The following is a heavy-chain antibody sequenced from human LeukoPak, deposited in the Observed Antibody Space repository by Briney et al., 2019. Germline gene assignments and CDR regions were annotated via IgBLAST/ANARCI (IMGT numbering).Heavy chain of an antibody. Sequence: SVKVSCKASGGTFSSYAISWVRQAPGQGLEWMGGNIPIFGTANYAQKFQGRVTITTDESTSTAYMELSSLRSEDTAVYYCAREASDGSSFYNWFDPWGQGTLVTVSS. CDR1: GGTFSSYA. CDR3: AREASDGSSFYNWFDP. CDR2: NIPIFGTA. D-gene: IGHD6-6*01. V-gene: IGHV1-69*05. J-gene: IGHJ5*02.